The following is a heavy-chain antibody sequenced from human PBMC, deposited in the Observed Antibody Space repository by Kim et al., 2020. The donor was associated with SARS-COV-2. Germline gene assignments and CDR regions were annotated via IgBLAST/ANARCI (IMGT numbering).Heavy chain of an antibody. D-gene: IGHD2-21*02. Sequence: GGSLRLSCAASGFTLSSYRMNWVRQAPGKGLEWVSYINSGGNDIYYADSVKGRFSISRDSAKQSLYLQMNSLRAEDTAVYYCARDLWDGDSLWGQGTMVTVSS. CDR2: INSGGNDI. V-gene: IGHV3-48*03. CDR1: GFTLSSYR. J-gene: IGHJ3*01. CDR3: ARDLWDGDSL.